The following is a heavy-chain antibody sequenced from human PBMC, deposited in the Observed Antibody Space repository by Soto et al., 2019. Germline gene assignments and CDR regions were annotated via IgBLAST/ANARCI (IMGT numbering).Heavy chain of an antibody. J-gene: IGHJ6*02. CDR1: GYTFTSYG. D-gene: IGHD2-21*02. Sequence: QVHLVQSGAEVKKPGASVKVSCKTSGYTFTSYGISWVRQAPGQGLEWLGWISGYDGRTNLAQKVQDRVTMTTDTSMSTVYMELRRLRSDDTAVYYCAREGDVPYYYYGMDVWGQGTTVTVSS. V-gene: IGHV1-18*01. CDR3: AREGDVPYYYYGMDV. CDR2: ISGYDGRT.